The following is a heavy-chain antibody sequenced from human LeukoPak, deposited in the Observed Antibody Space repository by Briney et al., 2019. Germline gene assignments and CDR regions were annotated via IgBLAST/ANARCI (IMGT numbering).Heavy chain of an antibody. CDR2: IYYSGST. J-gene: IGHJ5*02. V-gene: IGHV4-59*08. Sequence: SETLSLTCTVSGGSISSYYWSWIRQPPGKGLEWIGYIYYSGSTNYNPSLKSRVTISVDTSKNQLSLKLSSVTAADTAVYYCARRAYSSGWYWFDPWGQGTLVTVSS. CDR3: ARRAYSSGWYWFDP. D-gene: IGHD6-19*01. CDR1: GGSISSYY.